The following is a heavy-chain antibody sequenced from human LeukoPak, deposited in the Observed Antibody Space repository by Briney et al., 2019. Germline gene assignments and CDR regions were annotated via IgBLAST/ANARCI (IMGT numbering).Heavy chain of an antibody. CDR3: ARGWATGSLGYYYYGMDV. CDR1: GDSISSSNW. Sequence: SETLSLTCVVSGDSISSSNWWTWVRQPPGKGLEWIGEIYYTGDTNYNPSLKSRLTISVDKSKNHFSLNLTSATAADTAVYYCARGWATGSLGYYYYGMDVWGKGTTVIVSS. D-gene: IGHD3-16*01. CDR2: IYYTGDT. V-gene: IGHV4-4*02. J-gene: IGHJ6*04.